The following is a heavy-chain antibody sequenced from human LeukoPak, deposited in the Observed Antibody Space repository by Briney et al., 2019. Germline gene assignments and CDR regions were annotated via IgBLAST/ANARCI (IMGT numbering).Heavy chain of an antibody. V-gene: IGHV1-69*05. CDR3: ARDVSSSWSWGDNWLDP. D-gene: IGHD6-13*01. J-gene: IGHJ5*02. Sequence: ASVKVSCKASGGTFSSYAISWVRQAPGQGLEWMGGIIPIFGTANYAQKFQGRATITTDESTSAAYMELSSLRSEDTAVYYCARDVSSSWSWGDNWLDPWGQGTLVTVSS. CDR2: IIPIFGTA. CDR1: GGTFSSYA.